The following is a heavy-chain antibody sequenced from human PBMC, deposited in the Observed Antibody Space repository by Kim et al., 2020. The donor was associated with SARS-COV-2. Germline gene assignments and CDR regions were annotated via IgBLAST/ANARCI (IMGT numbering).Heavy chain of an antibody. Sequence: GESLKISCKGSGYSFTSYWIGWVRQMPGKGLEWMGIIYPGDSDTRYSPSFQGQVXXPADKSISTAYLQWSSLKASETAMYYCARPXYSSXEIDYWGQGTLVTVSS. D-gene: IGHD6-6*01. J-gene: IGHJ4*02. CDR3: ARPXYSSXEIDY. CDR1: GYSFTSYW. CDR2: IYPGDSDT. V-gene: IGHV5-51*01.